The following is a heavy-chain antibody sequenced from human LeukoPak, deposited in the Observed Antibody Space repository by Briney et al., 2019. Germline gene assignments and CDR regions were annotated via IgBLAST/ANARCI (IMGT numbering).Heavy chain of an antibody. Sequence: GGSLRLSCAASGFTFSSYAMSWVRQAPGKGLEWVSAISGSPGSTYYADSVKGRFTISRDNSKNTLYLQMNSLRAEDTAVYYCARDRLSVMSGHYYYYMDVWGKGTTVTISS. CDR1: GFTFSSYA. J-gene: IGHJ6*03. CDR3: ARDRLSVMSGHYYYYMDV. CDR2: ISGSPGST. V-gene: IGHV3-23*01. D-gene: IGHD1-26*01.